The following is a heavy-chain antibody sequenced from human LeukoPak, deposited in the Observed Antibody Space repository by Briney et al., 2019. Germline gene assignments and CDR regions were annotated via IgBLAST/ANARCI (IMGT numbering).Heavy chain of an antibody. CDR3: ASWAGGNEPVASFDY. V-gene: IGHV1-2*02. CDR1: GYSFTAYY. Sequence: ASVKVSCTPTGYSFTAYYIFWMRQAPGQGLECMGWIYNGATKYAQRFQSRVTMTRDTSISTAYMELSRLRSDDTATYYCASWAGGNEPVASFDYWGQGTLVTVSS. D-gene: IGHD1-14*01. J-gene: IGHJ4*02. CDR2: IYNGAT.